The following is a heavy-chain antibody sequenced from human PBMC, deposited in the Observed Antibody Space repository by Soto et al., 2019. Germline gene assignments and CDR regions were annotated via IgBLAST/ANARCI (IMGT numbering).Heavy chain of an antibody. V-gene: IGHV3-23*01. D-gene: IGHD2-21*01. CDR1: GFTFSSDP. CDR3: AKREHIEVHKFY. J-gene: IGHJ4*02. Sequence: WCLRLSCAASGFTFSSDPIGGVRQPPRKGLEWVSAISVSGGIPYYADSLNGGFTISRDNPNTTLHLQMNSRRAGDTAVYYFAKREHIEVHKFYWGQGTLVTVSS. CDR2: ISVSGGIP.